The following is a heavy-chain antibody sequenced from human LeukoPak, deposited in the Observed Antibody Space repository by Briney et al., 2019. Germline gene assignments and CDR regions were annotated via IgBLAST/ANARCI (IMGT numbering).Heavy chain of an antibody. D-gene: IGHD2-15*01. CDR3: ARAYCSGGSCYSCADY. Sequence: GGSLRLSCVASGFTFSSYWMHWVRQAPGKGLVWVSRIKSDGNTTSYADSVKGRFTISRDNAKNTLYLQMNSLRAEDTAVYYCARAYCSGGSCYSCADYWGQGTLVTVSS. V-gene: IGHV3-74*01. CDR1: GFTFSSYW. J-gene: IGHJ4*02. CDR2: IKSDGNTT.